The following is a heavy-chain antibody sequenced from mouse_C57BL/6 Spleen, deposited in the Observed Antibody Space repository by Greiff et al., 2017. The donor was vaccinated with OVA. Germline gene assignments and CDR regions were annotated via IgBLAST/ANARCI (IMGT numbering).Heavy chain of an antibody. CDR3: ARTTVVADDAMDY. CDR1: GYTFTSYW. CDR2: IHPNSGST. J-gene: IGHJ4*01. V-gene: IGHV1-64*01. Sequence: VQLQQPGAELVKPGASVKLSCKASGYTFTSYWMHWVKQRPGQGLEWIGMIHPNSGSTNYNEKFKSKATLTVDKSSSTAYMQLSSLTSEDSAVYYCARTTVVADDAMDYWGQGTSVTVSS. D-gene: IGHD1-1*01.